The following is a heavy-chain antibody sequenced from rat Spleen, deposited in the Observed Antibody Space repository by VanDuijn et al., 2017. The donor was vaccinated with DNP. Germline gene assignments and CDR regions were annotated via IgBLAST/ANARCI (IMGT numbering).Heavy chain of an antibody. D-gene: IGHD1-3*01. CDR3: ASTLVNYGTYGYYAMDA. V-gene: IGHV2S12*01. CDR1: GFSLTSYA. Sequence: QVRLRESGPGLVQPSHTLSLTCTVSGFSLTSYAVSWVRQPPGKGLEWIAAISSGENTYYNPALKSRLSISRDTSKSQVFLKMNSLQTEDTATYYCASTLVNYGTYGYYAMDAWGQGTSVTVSS. CDR2: ISSGENT. J-gene: IGHJ4*01.